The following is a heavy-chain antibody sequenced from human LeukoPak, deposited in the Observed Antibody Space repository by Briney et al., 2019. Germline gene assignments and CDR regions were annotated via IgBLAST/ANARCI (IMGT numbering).Heavy chain of an antibody. CDR2: ISSSSTI. CDR1: GFTFSSYS. J-gene: IGHJ4*02. V-gene: IGHV3-48*02. Sequence: QSGGSLRLSCAASGFTFSSYSMNWVRQAPGKGLEWVSYISSSSTIYYADSVKGRFTISRDNAKNSLYLQMNSLRDEDTAVYYCASGIGIAAAGRSDYWGQGTLVTVSS. CDR3: ASGIGIAAAGRSDY. D-gene: IGHD6-13*01.